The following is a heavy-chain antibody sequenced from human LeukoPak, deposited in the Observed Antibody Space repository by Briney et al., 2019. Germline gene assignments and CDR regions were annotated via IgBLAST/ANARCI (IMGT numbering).Heavy chain of an antibody. V-gene: IGHV4-4*07. Sequence: SETLSLTCTVSGGSISSYYWSWIRQPAGKGLEWIGRIYTSGSTNYNPSLKSRVTMSVDTSKNQFSLKLSSVTAADTAVYYCAREFTMVRGVITYFDYWGLGTLVTVSS. CDR2: IYTSGST. CDR1: GGSISSYY. J-gene: IGHJ4*02. CDR3: AREFTMVRGVITYFDY. D-gene: IGHD3-10*01.